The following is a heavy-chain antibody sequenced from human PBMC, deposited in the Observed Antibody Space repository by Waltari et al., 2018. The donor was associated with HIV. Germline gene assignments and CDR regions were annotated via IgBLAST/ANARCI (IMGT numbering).Heavy chain of an antibody. CDR3: ASPSIRAGMDV. Sequence: EVQLVESGGGLVQPGGSLRLSCAASGFPFSNFWMSWVRQAPGKGLEWLANIKQDGSEKYYVASVKGRFTISRDNAKNSLYLQMNSLRAEDTAVYYCASPSIRAGMDVWGQGTTVTVSS. CDR2: IKQDGSEK. D-gene: IGHD2-2*02. J-gene: IGHJ6*02. CDR1: GFPFSNFW. V-gene: IGHV3-7*01.